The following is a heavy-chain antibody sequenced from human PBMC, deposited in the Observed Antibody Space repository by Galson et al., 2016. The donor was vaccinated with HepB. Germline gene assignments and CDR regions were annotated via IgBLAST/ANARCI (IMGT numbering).Heavy chain of an antibody. D-gene: IGHD2/OR15-2a*01. CDR3: ARARDTFFDS. CDR2: ISYDGTNK. CDR1: GFTFSNFP. V-gene: IGHV3-30*09. J-gene: IGHJ4*02. Sequence: SLRLSCAASGFTFSNFPMHWVRQAPGKGLEWVAVISYDGTNKFYADSVRGRFAISRDNSKNTVFLQMNSLRPEDTAVLYCARARDTFFDSWGQGTLVTVPS.